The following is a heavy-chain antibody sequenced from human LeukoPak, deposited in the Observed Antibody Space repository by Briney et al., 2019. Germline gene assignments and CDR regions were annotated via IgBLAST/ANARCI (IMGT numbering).Heavy chain of an antibody. CDR3: AKEFGYCSSTSCFPFDY. D-gene: IGHD2-2*03. CDR1: GFTFGSYA. V-gene: IGHV3-23*01. Sequence: PGGSLRLSCAASGFTFGSYAMSWVRQAPGKGLEWVSAISGSGGSTYYADSVKGRFTISRDNSKNTLDLQMNSLRAEDMAVYYCAKEFGYCSSTSCFPFDYWGQGTLVTVSS. J-gene: IGHJ4*02. CDR2: ISGSGGST.